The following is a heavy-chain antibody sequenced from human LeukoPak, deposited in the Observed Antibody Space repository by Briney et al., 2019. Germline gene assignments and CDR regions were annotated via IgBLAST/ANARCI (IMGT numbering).Heavy chain of an antibody. CDR1: GFTFDDYA. V-gene: IGHV3-9*01. Sequence: GGSLRLSCAASGFTFDDYAMHWVRQAPGKGLGWVSGISWNGVSIVYADSVRGRFTISRDNAKNSLYLQMSSLRAEDTALYYCAKDFCTNGACYTDYWGQGTLVTVSS. CDR2: ISWNGVSI. CDR3: AKDFCTNGACYTDY. D-gene: IGHD2-8*01. J-gene: IGHJ4*02.